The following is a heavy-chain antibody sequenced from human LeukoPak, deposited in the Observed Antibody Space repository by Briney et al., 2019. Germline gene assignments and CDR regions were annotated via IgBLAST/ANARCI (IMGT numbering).Heavy chain of an antibody. CDR3: ARPTTVTTISADAFDI. V-gene: IGHV3-21*01. D-gene: IGHD4-17*01. CDR1: GFTFDDYT. J-gene: IGHJ3*02. CDR2: ISSGGTYK. Sequence: GGSLRPSCAASGFTFDDYTMNWVRQAPGKGLEWVSSISSGGTYKYYADSVKGRFTISRDNAQNSLYLQMNSLRAEDSSVYYCARPTTVTTISADAFDIWGQGAMVTVSS.